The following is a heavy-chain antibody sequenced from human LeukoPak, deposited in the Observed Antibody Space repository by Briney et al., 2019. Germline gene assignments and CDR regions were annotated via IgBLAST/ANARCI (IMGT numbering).Heavy chain of an antibody. Sequence: SQTLSLTCAISGDSVSSNDAAWNWIRQSPSRGLEWLGRTFYRSKWYYDSAVSVKSRITINPDTSKSQFSLQLNSVTPEDTAVYYCARENTLVRGTRNPFDYWGRGTLVTVSS. CDR1: GDSVSSNDAA. D-gene: IGHD3-10*01. V-gene: IGHV6-1*01. CDR2: TFYRSKWYY. J-gene: IGHJ4*02. CDR3: ARENTLVRGTRNPFDY.